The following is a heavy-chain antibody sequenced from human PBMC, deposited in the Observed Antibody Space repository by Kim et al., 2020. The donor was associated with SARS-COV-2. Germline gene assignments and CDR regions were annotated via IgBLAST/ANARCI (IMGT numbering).Heavy chain of an antibody. V-gene: IGHV1-3*01. J-gene: IGHJ4*02. D-gene: IGHD4-17*01. CDR1: GYTFTSYA. Sequence: ASVKVSCKASGYTFTSYAMHWVRQAPGQRLEWMGWINAGNGNTKYSQKFQGRVTITRDTSASTAYMELSSLRSEDTAVYYCARSTTVVTRKYAPGLDYWGQGTLVTVSS. CDR3: ARSTTVVTRKYAPGLDY. CDR2: INAGNGNT.